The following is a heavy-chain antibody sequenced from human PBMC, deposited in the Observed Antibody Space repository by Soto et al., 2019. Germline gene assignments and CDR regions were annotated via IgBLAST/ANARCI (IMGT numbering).Heavy chain of an antibody. Sequence: ASVKVSCKASGYTFTGYYMHWVRQAPGQGLEWMGWINPNSGGTNYAQKFQGWVTMTRETSNSTAYMVLSRLRSDDTAVYYCARDRQCSGGSCLITYFDYWGQGTLVTVSS. CDR3: ARDRQCSGGSCLITYFDY. J-gene: IGHJ4*02. CDR2: INPNSGGT. CDR1: GYTFTGYY. V-gene: IGHV1-2*04. D-gene: IGHD2-15*01.